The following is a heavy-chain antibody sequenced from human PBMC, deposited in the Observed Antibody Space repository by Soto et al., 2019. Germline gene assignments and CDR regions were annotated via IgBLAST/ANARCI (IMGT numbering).Heavy chain of an antibody. CDR2: ISWSGDMT. Sequence: EVQLVESGGGLAQPGGSLRLSCAASGFAFDEDAMHWVRQPPGKGLEWVSGISWSGDMTRYADSVKGRFTISRDNGRNSLYLQMSSLRTEDTAFYYCVKDRLSEPYGRFDNWGQGALVTVSS. D-gene: IGHD3-10*01. CDR3: VKDRLSEPYGRFDN. V-gene: IGHV3-9*01. CDR1: GFAFDEDA. J-gene: IGHJ4*02.